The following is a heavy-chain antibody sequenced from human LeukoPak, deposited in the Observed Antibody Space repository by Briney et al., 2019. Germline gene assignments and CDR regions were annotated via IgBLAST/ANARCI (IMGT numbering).Heavy chain of an antibody. CDR2: IYHSGST. D-gene: IGHD5-24*01. CDR3: ARSFQRDGYNDY. J-gene: IGHJ4*02. V-gene: IGHV4-39*01. CDR1: GGSIGSSSYY. Sequence: PSETLSLTCTVSGGSIGSSSYYWAWIRQSPGKGLEWIGSIYHSGSTYNNPSLRSRVTISVDTSKNQFSVKLSSVTAADTAVYYCARSFQRDGYNDYWGRGTLVTVSS.